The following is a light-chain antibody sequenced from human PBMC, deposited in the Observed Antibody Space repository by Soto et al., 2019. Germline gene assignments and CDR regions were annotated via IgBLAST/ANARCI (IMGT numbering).Light chain of an antibody. Sequence: EIVLTQSPGTLSLSPGERATLSCRASQSVSSNLAWYQQKPGQAPRLLIYGASTRAIGIPARFSGSGSGTEFTLTISSLQSGDFAVYYCQQYNNWPLFGPGTKVDIK. CDR1: QSVSSN. CDR3: QQYNNWPL. CDR2: GAS. V-gene: IGKV3-15*01. J-gene: IGKJ3*01.